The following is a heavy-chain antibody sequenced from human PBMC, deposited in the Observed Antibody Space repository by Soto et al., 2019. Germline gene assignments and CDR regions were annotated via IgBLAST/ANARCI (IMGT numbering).Heavy chain of an antibody. CDR1: GFTFSSYA. V-gene: IGHV3-30-3*01. J-gene: IGHJ4*02. CDR2: ISYDGSNK. D-gene: IGHD3-22*01. Sequence: GGSLRLSCAASGFTFSSYAMHWVRQAPGKGLEWVAFISYDGSNKYYADSVKGRFTISRDNSKNTLYLQMNSLRAEDTAVYYCARWGHYYDSSGYYYWGQGTLVTVSS. CDR3: ARWGHYYDSSGYYY.